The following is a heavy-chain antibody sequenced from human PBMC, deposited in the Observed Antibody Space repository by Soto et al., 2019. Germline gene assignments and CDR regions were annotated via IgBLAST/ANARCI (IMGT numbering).Heavy chain of an antibody. Sequence: ASVNVSCKASGYTFTSYDINWVRQATGQGLEWMGWMNPNSGNTGYAQKFQGRVTMTRNTSISTAYMELSSLRSEDTAVYYCARGSEVPAAFYWFDPWGQGTLVTVSS. J-gene: IGHJ5*02. V-gene: IGHV1-8*01. CDR1: GYTFTSYD. CDR3: ARGSEVPAAFYWFDP. D-gene: IGHD2-2*01. CDR2: MNPNSGNT.